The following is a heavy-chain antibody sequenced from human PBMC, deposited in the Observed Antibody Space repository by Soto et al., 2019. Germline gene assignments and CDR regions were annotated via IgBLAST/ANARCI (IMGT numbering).Heavy chain of an antibody. CDR2: ITRSTT. V-gene: IGHV3-48*02. J-gene: IGHJ3*02. CDR1: GFAFNSYS. Sequence: EVQLMESGGGFIQPGGSLRLSCVASGFAFNSYSMNWVRQAPGKGLEWISYITRSTTFYADSVKGRFTISRDNAKNSLYLQMNSLRDEDTAVYYCVRDYLSAFDIWGQGTMVTVSS. CDR3: VRDYLSAFDI.